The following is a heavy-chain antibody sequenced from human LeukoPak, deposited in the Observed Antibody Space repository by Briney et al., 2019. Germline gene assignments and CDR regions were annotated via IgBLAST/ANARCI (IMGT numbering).Heavy chain of an antibody. CDR3: ARELRLGELSLYLDAFDI. J-gene: IGHJ3*02. D-gene: IGHD3-16*02. Sequence: SETLSLTCTVSGGSISSYYWSWIRQPPGKGLEWIGYIYYSGSTNYNPSLKSRVTISVDTSKNQFSLKLSSVTAADTAVYYCARELRLGELSLYLDAFDIWGQGTMVTVSS. CDR2: IYYSGST. CDR1: GGSISSYY. V-gene: IGHV4-59*12.